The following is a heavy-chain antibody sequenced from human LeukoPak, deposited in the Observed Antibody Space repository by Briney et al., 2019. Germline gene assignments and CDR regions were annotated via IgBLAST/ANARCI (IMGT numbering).Heavy chain of an antibody. V-gene: IGHV4-34*01. CDR2: INHSGST. D-gene: IGHD3-10*01. Sequence: SETLSLTCAVYGGSFSGYYWSWIRQPPGKGLEWIGEINHSGSTNYNPSLKSRVTISVDTSKNQSSLKLSSVTAADTAVYYCARGRYYYGSGSYVRFDPWGQGTLVTVSS. CDR1: GGSFSGYY. J-gene: IGHJ5*02. CDR3: ARGRYYYGSGSYVRFDP.